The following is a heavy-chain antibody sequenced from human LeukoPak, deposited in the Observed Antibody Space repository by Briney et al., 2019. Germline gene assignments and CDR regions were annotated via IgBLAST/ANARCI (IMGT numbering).Heavy chain of an antibody. Sequence: GGSLRLSCAASGFTFSSYAMSCVRHAPGEGVGCGLTNSGSGGRPDSADSGTRRFTICRDNPKNTLLLQMNRLRAEDTAVYYCATLRGSHSGSHKPPDDWGQGTLVTVSS. CDR1: GFTFSSYA. CDR3: ATLRGSHSGSHKPPDD. V-gene: IGHV3-23*01. J-gene: IGHJ4*02. CDR2: NSGSGGRP. D-gene: IGHD1-26*01.